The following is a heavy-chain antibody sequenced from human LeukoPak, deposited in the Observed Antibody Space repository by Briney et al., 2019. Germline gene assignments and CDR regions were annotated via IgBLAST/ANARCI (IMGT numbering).Heavy chain of an antibody. J-gene: IGHJ4*02. CDR1: GGSISSSGYY. Sequence: SETLSLTCTVSGGSISSSGYYWGWIRQPPGKGLEWIGSIYYSGGNYYNPSLNSRVTISVDTSKNQFSLRLSSVTAADTAVYYCARGPYYFDSWGPGALVTVSS. V-gene: IGHV4-39*07. CDR3: ARGPYYFDS. CDR2: IYYSGGN.